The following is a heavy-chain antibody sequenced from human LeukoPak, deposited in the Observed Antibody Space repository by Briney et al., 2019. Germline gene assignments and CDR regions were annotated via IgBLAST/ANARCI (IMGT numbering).Heavy chain of an antibody. D-gene: IGHD5-24*01. J-gene: IGHJ3*02. V-gene: IGHV3-48*01. CDR1: GFTFSSYS. Sequence: GGSLRLSCAASGFTFSSYSMNWVRQAPGKELEWVSYISSSSSTIYYADSVKGRFTISRDNAKNSLYLQMNSLRAEDTAVYYCARIVEMATIDAFDIWGQGTMVTVSS. CDR3: ARIVEMATIDAFDI. CDR2: ISSSSSTI.